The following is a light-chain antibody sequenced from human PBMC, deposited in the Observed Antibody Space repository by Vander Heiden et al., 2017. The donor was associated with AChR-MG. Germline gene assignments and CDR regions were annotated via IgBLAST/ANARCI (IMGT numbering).Light chain of an antibody. Sequence: EIVLTQFPGTLSLSPGERVTLSCRASQNVNNFLAWYQQKPGQAPRLVIYSASNRATGIPDRFSGSGSGTDFTLTISRLEPEDFALYYCQQYDNSLPTFGQGTKV. CDR3: QQYDNSLPT. J-gene: IGKJ1*01. V-gene: IGKV3-20*01. CDR1: QNVNNF. CDR2: SAS.